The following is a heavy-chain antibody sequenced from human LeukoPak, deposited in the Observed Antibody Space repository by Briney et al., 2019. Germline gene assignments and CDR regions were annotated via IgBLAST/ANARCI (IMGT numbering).Heavy chain of an antibody. CDR1: GGTFSSYA. CDR3: ATGLGYCSGGSCYSSYTGGPDY. CDR2: IIPIFGTA. J-gene: IGHJ4*02. V-gene: IGHV1-69*13. Sequence: SVKVSCTASGGTFSSYAISWVRQAPGQGLEWMGGIIPIFGTANYAQKFQGRVTITADESTSTAYMELSSLRSEDTAVYYCATGLGYCSGGSCYSSYTGGPDYWGQGTLVTVSS. D-gene: IGHD2-15*01.